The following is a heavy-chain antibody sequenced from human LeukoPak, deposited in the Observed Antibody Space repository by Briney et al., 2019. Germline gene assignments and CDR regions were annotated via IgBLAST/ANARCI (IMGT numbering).Heavy chain of an antibody. CDR2: ISAYNGNT. V-gene: IGHV1-18*01. D-gene: IGHD3-3*01. J-gene: IGHJ3*02. Sequence: ASVKVSCKASGYTFTSYGISWVRQAPGQGLEWMGWISAYNGNTNYAQKLQGRVTMTTDTSTSTAYMELRSLGSDDTAVYYCARGNNVILRFLEWLLSYAFDIWGQGTMVTVSS. CDR3: ARGNNVILRFLEWLLSYAFDI. CDR1: GYTFTSYG.